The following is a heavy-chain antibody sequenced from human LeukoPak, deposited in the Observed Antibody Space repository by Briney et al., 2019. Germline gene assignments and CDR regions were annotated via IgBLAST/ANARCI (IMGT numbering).Heavy chain of an antibody. CDR1: GFALSDYA. CDR3: ARSGFVVVTANYMDV. D-gene: IGHD2-21*02. V-gene: IGHV3-48*03. Sequence: GGSLRLSCAASGFALSDYAINWVRQAPGKGLEWVSYISSSGSTIYYADSVKGRFTISRDNAKNSLYLQMNSLRAEDTAVYYCARSGFVVVTANYMDVWGKGTTVTISS. CDR2: ISSSGSTI. J-gene: IGHJ6*03.